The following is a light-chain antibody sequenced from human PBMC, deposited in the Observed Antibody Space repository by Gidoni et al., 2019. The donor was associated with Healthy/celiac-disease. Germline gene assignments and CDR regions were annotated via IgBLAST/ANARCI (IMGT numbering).Light chain of an antibody. J-gene: IGLJ2*01. CDR2: DVS. V-gene: IGLV2-11*01. Sequence: QSALTQPRPVSGSPGQSVTLSCTGTSSDVGGYNYVSWYQQHPGKAPKLMIYDVSKRPSGVPDRFSGSKSGNTASLTISGLQAEDEADYYCCSYAGSPRVFGGGTKLTVL. CDR1: SSDVGGYNY. CDR3: CSYAGSPRV.